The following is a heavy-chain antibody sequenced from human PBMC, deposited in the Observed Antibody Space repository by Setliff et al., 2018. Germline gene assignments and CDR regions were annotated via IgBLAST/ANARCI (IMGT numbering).Heavy chain of an antibody. D-gene: IGHD3-3*01. CDR3: ARAGPTVTFFRVLVISWWDP. V-gene: IGHV4-38-2*01. J-gene: IGHJ5*02. CDR2: IYRTGST. CDR1: GYSISSGYY. Sequence: PSETLSLTCGVSGYSISSGYYWGWIRKPPGKGLEWIGSIYRTGSTYYNPSLRSRVSTSVDTSKNQFSLKLSSVTAADTATYYCARAGPTVTFFRVLVISWWDPWGQGSLVTVSS.